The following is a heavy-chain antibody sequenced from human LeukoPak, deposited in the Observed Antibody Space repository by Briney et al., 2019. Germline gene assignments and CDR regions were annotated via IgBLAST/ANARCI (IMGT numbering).Heavy chain of an antibody. J-gene: IGHJ6*02. CDR3: GRAVGSTPYFYYGMDV. CDR1: GGTFSSYA. D-gene: IGHD1-26*01. CDR2: IRVNNGNT. V-gene: IGHV1-18*01. Sequence: ASVKVSCKASGGTFSSYAISWARQAPGQGLEWMGWIRVNNGNTKFAQKVQDRVTMTTDTSTSTAYMELRSLRSDDPAVYYCGRAVGSTPYFYYGMDVWGQGTTVTVSS.